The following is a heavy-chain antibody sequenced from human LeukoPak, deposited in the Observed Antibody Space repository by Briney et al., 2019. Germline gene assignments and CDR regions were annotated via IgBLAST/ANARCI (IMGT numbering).Heavy chain of an antibody. CDR1: GYTFTGYY. Sequence: ASVKVSCKASGYTFTGYYMHWVRQAPGQGLEWMGWINPNSGGTNYAQKFQGRVTMTRDTSISTAYMELSRLRSDDTAVYYCARDEAYYDSSGHYDYWGQGTLVTVSS. D-gene: IGHD3-22*01. CDR2: INPNSGGT. V-gene: IGHV1-2*02. CDR3: ARDEAYYDSSGHYDY. J-gene: IGHJ4*02.